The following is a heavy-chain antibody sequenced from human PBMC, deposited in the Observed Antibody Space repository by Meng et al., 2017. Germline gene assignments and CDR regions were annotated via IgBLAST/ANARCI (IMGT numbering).Heavy chain of an antibody. CDR1: GGTFSSYA. CDR2: IIPIFGTA. D-gene: IGHD4-23*01. Sequence: VQVVGWGGGGKKPGYSVKVSCKASGGTFSSYAISWVRQAPGQGLEWMGGIIPIFGTANYAQKFQGRVTITADKSTSTAYMELSSLRSEDTAVYYCARGVGYGGNSLYFDYWGQGTLVTVSS. J-gene: IGHJ4*02. V-gene: IGHV1-69*06. CDR3: ARGVGYGGNSLYFDY.